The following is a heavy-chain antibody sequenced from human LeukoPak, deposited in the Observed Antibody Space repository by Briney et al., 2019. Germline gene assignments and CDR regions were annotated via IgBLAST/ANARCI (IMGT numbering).Heavy chain of an antibody. D-gene: IGHD3-10*01. CDR1: GGSISSGGYS. J-gene: IGHJ5*02. Sequence: SQTLSLTCAVSGGSISSGGYSWSWIRQPPGKGLEWIGYIYHSGSTYYNPSLKSRVTISVDRSKNQFSLKLSSVTAADTAVYYCARGHYYGSGRSPNWFDPWGQGILVTVSS. CDR2: IYHSGST. V-gene: IGHV4-30-2*01. CDR3: ARGHYYGSGRSPNWFDP.